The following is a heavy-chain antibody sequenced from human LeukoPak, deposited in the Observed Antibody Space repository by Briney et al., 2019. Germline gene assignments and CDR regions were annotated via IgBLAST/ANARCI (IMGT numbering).Heavy chain of an antibody. V-gene: IGHV4-34*01. CDR2: INHRGST. Sequence: SETLSLTCDVYGGSFSGYYWSWIRQPPGKGLEWIGEINHRGSTNYNPSLKSRVTISVDTSKNQFSLKLSSVTAEDTAVYYCATQILLCHYYWGQGTLVTVSS. D-gene: IGHD2/OR15-2a*01. CDR1: GGSFSGYY. CDR3: ATQILLCHYY. J-gene: IGHJ4*02.